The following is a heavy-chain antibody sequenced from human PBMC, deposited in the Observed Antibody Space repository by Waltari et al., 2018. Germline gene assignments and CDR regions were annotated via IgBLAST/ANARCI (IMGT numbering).Heavy chain of an antibody. CDR2: IYHSGST. V-gene: IGHV4-59*01. Sequence: QVQLQESGPGLVKPSETLSLTCTVSGGSISSYYWSWIRQTPGKGLEWIWYIYHSGSTNYNPALKRRVTISVDTSKNQFSLKLSSVTAADTAVYYCARGGWHYFDYWGQGTLVTVSS. D-gene: IGHD3-22*01. CDR1: GGSISSYY. J-gene: IGHJ4*02. CDR3: ARGGWHYFDY.